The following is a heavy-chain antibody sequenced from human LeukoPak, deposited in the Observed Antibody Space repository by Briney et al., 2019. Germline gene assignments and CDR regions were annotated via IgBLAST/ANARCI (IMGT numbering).Heavy chain of an antibody. CDR1: GFTFRSFV. D-gene: IGHD3-10*01. J-gene: IGHJ4*02. CDR2: ISYEDGTNK. V-gene: IGHV3-30*18. Sequence: PGGSLRSSCAASGFTFRSFVMHWVRQAPGKGLEWVAAISYEDGTNKYYADSVKGRFTISRDNSKTTLFLQMNSLRAGDTAIYYCTKERLEEYYESGSYCDFWGQGTLVTVSS. CDR3: TKERLEEYYESGSYCDF.